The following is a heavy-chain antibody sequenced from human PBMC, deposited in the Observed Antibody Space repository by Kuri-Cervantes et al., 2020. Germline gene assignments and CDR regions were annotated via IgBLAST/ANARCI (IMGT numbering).Heavy chain of an antibody. CDR3: AREWGGPFDY. CDR1: GGSFSGYY. Sequence: SETLSLTCAVYGGSFSGYYWSWIRQPPGKGLEWIGSIYYSGSTYYNPSLKSRVTISVDTSKNQFSLKLSSVTAADTAVYYCAREWGGPFDYWGQGTLVTVSS. J-gene: IGHJ4*02. CDR2: IYYSGST. V-gene: IGHV4-34*01. D-gene: IGHD1-26*01.